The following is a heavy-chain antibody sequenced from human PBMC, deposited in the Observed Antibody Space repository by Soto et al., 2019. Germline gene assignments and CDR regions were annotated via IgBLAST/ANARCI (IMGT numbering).Heavy chain of an antibody. V-gene: IGHV1-69*13. CDR3: ARFLGGAGSYYDGQNYNYYNGMDV. D-gene: IGHD3-10*01. Sequence: SVKVSCKASGGPYNSFAISWVRQAPGQGLEWIGGIIPVFGTATYAQKFKGRVTITAEESTSTAYMELSSLTSEDTAVYYCARFLGGAGSYYDGQNYNYYNGMDVWGQGTTVTVS. CDR1: GGPYNSFA. CDR2: IIPVFGTA. J-gene: IGHJ6*02.